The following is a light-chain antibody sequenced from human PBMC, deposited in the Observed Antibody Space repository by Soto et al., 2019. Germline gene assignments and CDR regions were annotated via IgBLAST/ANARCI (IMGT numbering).Light chain of an antibody. CDR2: EVT. V-gene: IGLV2-8*01. Sequence: SVLTQPPSASGSLGQSVTISCTGTSSDVGGYNYVSWHQQHPGKAPKVMIYEVTKRPPGVPDRFPGSKSGNTASLTVSGLQAEDEADYYCSSFAGGGNPVLLGGGTKVTVL. CDR1: SSDVGGYNY. CDR3: SSFAGGGNPVL. J-gene: IGLJ2*01.